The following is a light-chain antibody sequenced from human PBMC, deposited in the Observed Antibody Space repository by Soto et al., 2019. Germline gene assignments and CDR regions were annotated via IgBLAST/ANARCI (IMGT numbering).Light chain of an antibody. CDR3: HQYDKAPQT. Sequence: EIVLTQSPATLSSSPGERATLSCRASQTVNSRLAWYQHKPGQAPRLPIYHTSNRATGIPARFSGSGSGTDYSLTIDRVEPEDSAVYYCHQYDKAPQTFGQGTKLEIK. CDR2: HTS. V-gene: IGKV3-11*01. CDR1: QTVNSR. J-gene: IGKJ2*01.